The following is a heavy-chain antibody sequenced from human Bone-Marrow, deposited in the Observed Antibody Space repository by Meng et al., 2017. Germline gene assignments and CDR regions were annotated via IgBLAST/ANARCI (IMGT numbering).Heavy chain of an antibody. V-gene: IGHV3-21*04. J-gene: IGHJ4*02. D-gene: IGHD4-17*01. CDR1: GFTFSSYT. CDR2: ISSSSGSI. CDR3: ARDLDYGDYTFGY. Sequence: GESLKISCAASGFTFSSYTMNWVRQAPGKGLEWVSSISSSSGSIYYADSVKGRFTISRDNSKNTLYLQMNSLRAEDTAVYYCARDLDYGDYTFGYWGQGTLVTVSS.